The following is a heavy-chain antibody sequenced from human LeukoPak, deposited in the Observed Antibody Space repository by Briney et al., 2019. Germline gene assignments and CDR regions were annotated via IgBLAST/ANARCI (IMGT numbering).Heavy chain of an antibody. D-gene: IGHD3-9*01. V-gene: IGHV3-30*04. CDR3: ARGWFPFDWLSPWFDP. J-gene: IGHJ5*02. CDR2: ISYDGSNK. CDR1: GFTFSSYA. Sequence: GGSLILSCAASGFTFSSYAMHWVRQAPGKGLEWVAVISYDGSNKYYADSVEGRFTISRDNSKNTLYLQMNSLRAEDTAVYYCARGWFPFDWLSPWFDPWGQGTLVTVSS.